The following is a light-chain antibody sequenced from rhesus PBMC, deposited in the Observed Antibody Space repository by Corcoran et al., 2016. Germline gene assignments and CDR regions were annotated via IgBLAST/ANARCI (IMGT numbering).Light chain of an antibody. CDR3: QQGYSTPSS. CDR1: QDIDSW. J-gene: IGKJ2*01. V-gene: IGKV1-18*01. CDR2: AAS. Sequence: DIQMTQSPSSLSASVGDKVTITCRATQDIDSWLAWYQQKPGKAPKLLIYAASSLQSGGPSRCSGGGSGTDYTLTISSLQPEDFATYYCQQGYSTPSSFGQGTKVEIK.